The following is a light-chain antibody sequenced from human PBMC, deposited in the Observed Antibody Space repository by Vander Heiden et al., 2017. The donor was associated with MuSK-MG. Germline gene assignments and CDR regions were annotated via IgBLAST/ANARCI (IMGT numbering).Light chain of an antibody. CDR1: QSVSSSY. V-gene: IGKV3-20*01. CDR3: QQDGSSYT. Sequence: ELVLTQSPCTLSLSPGERATLSCRASQSVSSSYLAWYQQKPGQAPRLLIYGASSRATGIPDRFSGSGSGTDFTLTSGRLEPEDFAVYYWQQDGSSYTFGQGTKLEIK. J-gene: IGKJ2*01. CDR2: GAS.